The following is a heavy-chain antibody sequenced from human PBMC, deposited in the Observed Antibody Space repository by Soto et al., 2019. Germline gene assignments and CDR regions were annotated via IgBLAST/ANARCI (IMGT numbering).Heavy chain of an antibody. D-gene: IGHD4-17*01. Sequence: GGSLRLSCAASGFTFSKCAMSWVRQAPGKGLEWVSISNTDGSTYYEDSVKGRFTISRDNSKNTLYLRMNSLRAEDTAVYYCTKSPAPSGDPSDYWGQGTLVTVS. CDR3: TKSPAPSGDPSDY. J-gene: IGHJ4*02. V-gene: IGHV3-23*01. CDR1: GFTFSKCA. CDR2: ISNTDGST.